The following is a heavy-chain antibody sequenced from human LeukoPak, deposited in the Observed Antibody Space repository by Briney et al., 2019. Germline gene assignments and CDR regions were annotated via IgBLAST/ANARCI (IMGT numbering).Heavy chain of an antibody. CDR2: INPNSGGT. D-gene: IGHD1-26*01. CDR3: ARGGSTKTRRDYYYYYYMDV. CDR1: GYTFTGYY. Sequence: ASVKVSCKASGYTFTGYYMHWVRQAPGQGLEWMGWINPNSGGTNYAQKFQGRVTMTRDTSISTAYMELSRLRSDDTAVYYCARGGSTKTRRDYYYYYYMDVWGKGTTVTVSS. V-gene: IGHV1-2*02. J-gene: IGHJ6*03.